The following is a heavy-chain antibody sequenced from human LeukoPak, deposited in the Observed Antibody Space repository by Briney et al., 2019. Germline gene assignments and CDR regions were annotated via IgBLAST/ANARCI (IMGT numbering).Heavy chain of an antibody. D-gene: IGHD3-22*01. J-gene: IGHJ4*02. CDR3: ASFDSSGYYLNYFDY. CDR1: GGSISSYY. CDR2: IYYSGST. V-gene: IGHV4-59*08. Sequence: SETLSLTCTVSGGSISSYYWSLIRQPPGKGLEWIGYIYYSGSTNYNPSLKSRVTISVDTSKNQFSLKLSSVTAADTAVYYCASFDSSGYYLNYFDYWGQGTLVTVSS.